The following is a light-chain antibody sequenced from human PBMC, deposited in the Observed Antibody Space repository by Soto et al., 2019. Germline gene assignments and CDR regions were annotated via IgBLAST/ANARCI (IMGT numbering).Light chain of an antibody. Sequence: EIMLSQSPGTLSLYPGARATLSCRASQSVSRNFLVWYQQKPGQAPRPLIYGASNRATAIPDRFSGSGSGTDFTLTISSLEPEDFAVYYCQQRSNWPTFGQGTRLEIK. CDR1: QSVSRNF. CDR3: QQRSNWPT. CDR2: GAS. V-gene: IGKV3D-20*02. J-gene: IGKJ5*01.